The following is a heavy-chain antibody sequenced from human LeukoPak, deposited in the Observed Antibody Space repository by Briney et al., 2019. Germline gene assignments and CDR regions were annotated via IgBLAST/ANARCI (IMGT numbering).Heavy chain of an antibody. CDR1: AYGFTSYW. CDR2: IYPVDSDT. Sequence: GQPMQISCQASAYGFTSYWIGWVRPIPRQGMEWMGFIYPVDSDTRSSPSLQGQVTISADKPTRTAYLQWSSLKSSATAMYSTGRLPPWVGGNWYFDLWGRGTLVTVSS. V-gene: IGHV5-51*01. J-gene: IGHJ2*01. CDR3: GRLPPWVGGNWYFDL. D-gene: IGHD1-26*01.